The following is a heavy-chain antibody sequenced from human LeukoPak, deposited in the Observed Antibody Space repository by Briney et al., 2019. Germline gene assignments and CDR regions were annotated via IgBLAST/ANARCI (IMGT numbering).Heavy chain of an antibody. J-gene: IGHJ3*01. D-gene: IGHD3-22*01. V-gene: IGHV4-59*11. Sequence: LETLSLTCTVSGGSLSGHYWSWIRQPPGKRLEWIGYVSYTGRTKYNPSLQSRVTISIDTSKSQFSLKLTSVTSADTAVYSCARLLDNDISGGPDTFDVWGQGTTVIVSS. CDR1: GGSLSGHY. CDR3: ARLLDNDISGGPDTFDV. CDR2: VSYTGRT.